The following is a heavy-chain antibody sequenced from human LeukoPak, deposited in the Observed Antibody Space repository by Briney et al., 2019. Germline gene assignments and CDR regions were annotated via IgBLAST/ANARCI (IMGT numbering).Heavy chain of an antibody. CDR1: GFTFSSYG. Sequence: GRSLRLSCAASGFTFSSYGMHWVRQAPGKGLEWVSAISGSGGSTYYADSVKGRFTISRDNSKNTLYLQMNSLRAEDTAVYYCAKAILREYYFDYWGQGTLVTVSS. CDR2: ISGSGGST. J-gene: IGHJ4*02. V-gene: IGHV3-23*01. CDR3: AKAILREYYFDY. D-gene: IGHD3-3*01.